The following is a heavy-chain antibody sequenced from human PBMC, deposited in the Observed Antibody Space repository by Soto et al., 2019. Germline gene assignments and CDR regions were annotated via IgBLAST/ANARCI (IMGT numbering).Heavy chain of an antibody. Sequence: QVQLVQSGAEVKKPGSSVKVSCKASGGTFSRYTFTWVRQAPGQGLEWMGRIIPIVVIPTYAQMVQGRVTITAENSTSTASMKLSRLTSDDTAGYYCASHFTGVLVLGTSPPGGDNFGWDVWGQGTTVSVS. CDR1: GGTFSRYT. CDR2: IIPIVVIP. J-gene: IGHJ6*02. V-gene: IGHV1-69*02. D-gene: IGHD2-8*02. CDR3: ASHFTGVLVLGTSPPGGDNFGWDV.